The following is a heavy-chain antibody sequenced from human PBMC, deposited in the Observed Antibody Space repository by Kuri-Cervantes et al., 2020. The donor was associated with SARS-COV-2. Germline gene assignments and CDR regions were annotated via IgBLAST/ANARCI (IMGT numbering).Heavy chain of an antibody. CDR2: IKQDGSEK. D-gene: IGHD2-8*01. Sequence: GGSLRLSCAASGFTFSSYWMSWVRQAPGKGLEWVANIKQDGSEKYYVDSVKGRFTISRDNAKNSLYLQMNSLRAEDTAVYYCARARGHCTNGVCYLWFDPWGQGTLVTVSS. CDR1: GFTFSSYW. V-gene: IGHV3-7*03. CDR3: ARARGHCTNGVCYLWFDP. J-gene: IGHJ5*02.